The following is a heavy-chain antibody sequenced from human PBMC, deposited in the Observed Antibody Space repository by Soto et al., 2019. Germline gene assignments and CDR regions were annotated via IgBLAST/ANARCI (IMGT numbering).Heavy chain of an antibody. CDR2: INAGNGNT. CDR3: ARGLSPYYFDS. CDR1: GYTFTSYA. V-gene: IGHV1-3*01. D-gene: IGHD2-2*01. J-gene: IGHJ4*02. Sequence: QVQLVQSGAEVKKPGASVKVSCKASGYTFTSYAMHWVRQAPGQRLEWMGWINAGNGNTKYSQKFQGRVTITRDTSASTAYMELSTLTSEDTAVYYCARGLSPYYFDSWGQGALVTVSS.